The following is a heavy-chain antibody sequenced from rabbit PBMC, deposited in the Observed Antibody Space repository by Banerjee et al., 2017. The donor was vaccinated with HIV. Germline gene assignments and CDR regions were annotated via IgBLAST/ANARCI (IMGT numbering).Heavy chain of an antibody. CDR3: AGLTRVDIGSGYYDL. J-gene: IGHJ4*01. D-gene: IGHD1-1*01. Sequence: QSLEESGGDLVKPGASLTLTCTASGFSFSSRFYMCWVRQAPGKGLELIACIDVGNTGDTHYASWAKGRFTISKTSSTTVTLQMTSLTVADTATYFCAGLTRVDIGSGYYDLWGPGTLVTVS. CDR2: IDVGNTGDT. CDR1: GFSFSSRFY. V-gene: IGHV1S40*01.